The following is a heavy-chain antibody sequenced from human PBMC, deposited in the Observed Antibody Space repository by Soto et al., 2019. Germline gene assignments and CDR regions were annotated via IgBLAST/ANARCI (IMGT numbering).Heavy chain of an antibody. CDR3: ARISPIVPRVIAAAGPYYYYYMDV. D-gene: IGHD6-13*01. J-gene: IGHJ6*03. Sequence: QVTLKESGPVLVKPTETLTLTCTVSGFSLINARMGVSWIRQPPGKALEWLAHIFSNDEKSYSTSLKSRLTISKDTSKSQVVLTMTNMDPVDTATYYCARISPIVPRVIAAAGPYYYYYMDVWGKGTTVTVSS. CDR1: GFSLINARMG. V-gene: IGHV2-26*01. CDR2: IFSNDEK.